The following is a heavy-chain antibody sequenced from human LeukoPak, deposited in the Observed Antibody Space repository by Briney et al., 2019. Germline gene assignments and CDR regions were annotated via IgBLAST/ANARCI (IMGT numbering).Heavy chain of an antibody. CDR2: ISGSGGST. CDR1: GFTFSSYA. J-gene: IGHJ4*02. CDR3: AKWGGSRELDY. D-gene: IGHD1-26*01. Sequence: PGGSLRLSCAASGFTFSSYAMSWVRKAPGKGLEWVSAISGSGGSTYYADSVKGRFAISRDNSKNTLYLQMNSLRAEDTAVYCCAKWGGSRELDYWGQGTLVTVSS. V-gene: IGHV3-23*01.